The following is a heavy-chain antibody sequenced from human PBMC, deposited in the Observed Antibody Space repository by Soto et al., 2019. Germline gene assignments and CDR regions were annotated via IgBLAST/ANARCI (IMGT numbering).Heavy chain of an antibody. J-gene: IGHJ4*02. D-gene: IGHD6-13*01. CDR2: IWYDGSDK. Sequence: QVELVESGGGVVQPGRSLRLSCAASGFTFSSYGMHWVRQAPGKGLDWVAVIWYDGSDKYYADSVKGRFTISRDNSRNTLYLQINSLRDEDTAVYYCAGAAAGNSPFDYWGQGTLVTVSS. CDR1: GFTFSSYG. CDR3: AGAAAGNSPFDY. V-gene: IGHV3-33*01.